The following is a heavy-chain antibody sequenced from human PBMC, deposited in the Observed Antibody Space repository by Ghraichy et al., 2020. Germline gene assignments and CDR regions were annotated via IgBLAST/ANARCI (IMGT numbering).Heavy chain of an antibody. D-gene: IGHD4-17*01. CDR3: ARGAHDYAFDF. Sequence: SETLSLTCAVSGDVIGAGGYSWSWIRQSPGKGLEWVGYTYHDGTTHLNPSLKKRVTILVDKSKNQFSLNLSSLPAADTAVYYCARGAHDYAFDFWGQGAPVTVTS. CDR1: GDVIGAGGYS. V-gene: IGHV4-30-2*06. CDR2: TYHDGTT. J-gene: IGHJ4*02.